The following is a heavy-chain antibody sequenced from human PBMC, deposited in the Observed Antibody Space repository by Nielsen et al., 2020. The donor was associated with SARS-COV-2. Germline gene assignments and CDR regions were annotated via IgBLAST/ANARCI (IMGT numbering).Heavy chain of an antibody. D-gene: IGHD3-22*01. CDR2: IYYSGST. CDR3: ARGPYYDSSGYYYYFDY. V-gene: IGHV4-39*07. Sequence: SETLSLTCTVSGGSISSSSYYWGWIRQPPGKGLEWIGSIYYSGSTNYNPSLKSRVTISVDTSKNQFSLKLSSVTAADTAVYYCARGPYYDSSGYYYYFDYWGQGTLVTVSS. J-gene: IGHJ4*02. CDR1: GGSISSSSYY.